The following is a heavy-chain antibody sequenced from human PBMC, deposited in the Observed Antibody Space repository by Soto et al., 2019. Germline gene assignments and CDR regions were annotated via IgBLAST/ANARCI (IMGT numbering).Heavy chain of an antibody. CDR1: GFTFSSYA. V-gene: IGHV3-30-3*01. D-gene: IGHD4-17*01. J-gene: IGHJ4*02. CDR2: ISYDGSNK. CDR3: ARGLRYPDY. Sequence: GESLKISCAASGFTFSSYAMHWVRQAPGKGLEWVAVISYDGSNKYYADSVKGRFTISRDNSKNTLYLQMNSLRAEDTAVYYCARGLRYPDYWGQGTLVTVSS.